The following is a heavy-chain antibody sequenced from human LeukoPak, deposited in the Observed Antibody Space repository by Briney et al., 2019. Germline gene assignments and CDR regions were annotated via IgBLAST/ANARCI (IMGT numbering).Heavy chain of an antibody. CDR3: ARDQGYYDFWSGYYTGYSFDY. J-gene: IGHJ4*02. Sequence: KASETLSLTCAVYGGSFSGYYWSWIRQPPGKGLEWIGSIYYSGSTYYNPSLKSRVTISVDTSKNQFSLKLSSVTAADTAVYYCARDQGYYDFWSGYYTGYSFDYWGQGTLVTVSS. CDR2: IYYSGST. CDR1: GGSFSGYY. V-gene: IGHV4-34*01. D-gene: IGHD3-3*01.